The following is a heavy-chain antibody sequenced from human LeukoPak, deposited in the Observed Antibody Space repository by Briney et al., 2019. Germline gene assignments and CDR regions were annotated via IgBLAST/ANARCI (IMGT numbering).Heavy chain of an antibody. Sequence: SETLSLTCSVSGDSITNHYWSWIRQPPGKGLEWIGYIYYTGITNYNPSLKSRVTISVDTSKNQVSLKLNSMTAADTAVYYCVRTARQLDYWGQGALVIVSS. CDR1: GDSITNHY. D-gene: IGHD6-25*01. J-gene: IGHJ4*02. V-gene: IGHV4-59*11. CDR2: IYYTGIT. CDR3: VRTARQLDY.